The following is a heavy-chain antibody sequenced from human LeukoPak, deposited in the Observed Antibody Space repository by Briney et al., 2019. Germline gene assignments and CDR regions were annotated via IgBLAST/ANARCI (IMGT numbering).Heavy chain of an antibody. V-gene: IGHV1-18*01. CDR2: ISAYNGNT. CDR1: GYTFTSYG. Sequence: ASVKVSCKASGYTFTSYGISWVRQAPGQGLEWMGWISAYNGNTNYAQKLQGRVTMTTDTSTSTAYMELRSLRSDDTAVYYCARGYNVLLWFGDRQRYFDYWGQGTLVTVSS. CDR3: ARGYNVLLWFGDRQRYFDY. D-gene: IGHD3-10*01. J-gene: IGHJ4*02.